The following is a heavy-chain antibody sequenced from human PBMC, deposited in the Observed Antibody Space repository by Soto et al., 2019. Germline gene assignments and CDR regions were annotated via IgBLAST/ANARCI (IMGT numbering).Heavy chain of an antibody. Sequence: ASVKVSCKVSGYTLTELSMHWVRQAPGKGLEWMGGFDPEDGETIYAQKFQGRVTMTEDTSTDTAYMELSSLRSEDTAVYYCAIRLGYCSSTSCYDYWGQGTLVTVSS. CDR3: AIRLGYCSSTSCYDY. D-gene: IGHD2-2*01. CDR1: GYTLTELS. V-gene: IGHV1-24*01. CDR2: FDPEDGET. J-gene: IGHJ4*02.